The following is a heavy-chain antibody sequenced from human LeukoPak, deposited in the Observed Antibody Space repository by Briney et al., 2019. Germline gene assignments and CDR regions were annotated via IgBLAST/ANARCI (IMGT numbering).Heavy chain of an antibody. Sequence: SGGSLRLSCAASGFTFSSYWMHWVRQAPGKGLVWVSRINSDGSSTSYADSVKGRFTISRDNAKNTQYLQMNSLRAEDTAVYYCAREPYGYWYFDLWGRGTLVTVSS. CDR2: INSDGSST. J-gene: IGHJ2*01. D-gene: IGHD4-17*01. V-gene: IGHV3-74*01. CDR1: GFTFSSYW. CDR3: AREPYGYWYFDL.